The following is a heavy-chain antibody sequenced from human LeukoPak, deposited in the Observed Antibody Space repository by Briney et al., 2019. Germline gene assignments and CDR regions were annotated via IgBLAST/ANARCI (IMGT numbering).Heavy chain of an antibody. CDR3: ARALGVVVQLDY. CDR1: GFTFSNYY. J-gene: IGHJ4*02. CDR2: ISSSGSTI. Sequence: PGGSLRLSCAASGFTFSNYYMSWIRQAPGKGLEWVSYISSSGSTIYYADSVKGRFTISRDNAKNSLYLQMNSLRADDTAVYYCARALGVVVQLDYWGQGTLVTVSS. D-gene: IGHD3-22*01. V-gene: IGHV3-11*01.